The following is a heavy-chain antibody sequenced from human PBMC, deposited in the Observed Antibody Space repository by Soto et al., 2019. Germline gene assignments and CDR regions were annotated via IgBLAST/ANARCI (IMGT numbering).Heavy chain of an antibody. J-gene: IGHJ6*02. V-gene: IGHV4-59*01. CDR2: IYYSGST. CDR1: GGSISSYY. Sequence: PSETLSLTCTVSGGSISSYYWSWIRQPPGKGLEWIGYIYYSGSTNYNPSLKSRVTISVDTSKNQFSLKLSSVTAADTAVYYCARGTPITVTTFDYYYGMDVWGQGTTVTVSS. D-gene: IGHD4-4*01. CDR3: ARGTPITVTTFDYYYGMDV.